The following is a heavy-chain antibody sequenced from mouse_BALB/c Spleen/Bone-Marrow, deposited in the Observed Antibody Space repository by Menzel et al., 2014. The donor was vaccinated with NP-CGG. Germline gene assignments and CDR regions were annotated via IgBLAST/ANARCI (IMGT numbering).Heavy chain of an antibody. Sequence: EVKLVESGPELVKPGASVKISCKASGYTFTDYNMPWVKQSHGKSLEWFGYIYPYNGGSASNQKFKSKATLTVDNSSSTAYMELRSLTSEDSAVYYCARELGGAYWGQGTLVTVSA. CDR2: IYPYNGGS. J-gene: IGHJ3*01. CDR1: GYTFTDYN. CDR3: ARELGGAY. V-gene: IGHV1S29*02. D-gene: IGHD4-1*01.